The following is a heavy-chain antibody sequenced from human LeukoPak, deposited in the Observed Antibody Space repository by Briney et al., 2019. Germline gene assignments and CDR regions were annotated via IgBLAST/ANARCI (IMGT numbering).Heavy chain of an antibody. Sequence: GGSLRLSCAASGFTFSSYWMHWVRQAPGKGLVWVSRINSDGSRTNYADSVKGRFTISRDNAKNTLYLQMNSLRAEDTAVYYCAKNIPASGLTFVDWGQGTLVTVSS. CDR1: GFTFSSYW. J-gene: IGHJ4*02. D-gene: IGHD6-25*01. V-gene: IGHV3-74*01. CDR3: AKNIPASGLTFVD. CDR2: INSDGSRT.